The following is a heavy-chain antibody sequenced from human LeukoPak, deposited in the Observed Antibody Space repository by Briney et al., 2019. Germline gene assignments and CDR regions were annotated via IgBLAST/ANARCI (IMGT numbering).Heavy chain of an antibody. CDR1: GFTFSSYA. V-gene: IGHV3-30*04. J-gene: IGHJ4*02. Sequence: GGSLRLSCAASGFTFSSYAMHWVRQAPGKGLEWVAVISYDGSNKYYADSVKGRFTISRDNSKNTLYLQMNSLRAEDTAVYYCARGHIAADFTEFDYWGQGTLVTVSS. CDR2: ISYDGSNK. D-gene: IGHD6-13*01. CDR3: ARGHIAADFTEFDY.